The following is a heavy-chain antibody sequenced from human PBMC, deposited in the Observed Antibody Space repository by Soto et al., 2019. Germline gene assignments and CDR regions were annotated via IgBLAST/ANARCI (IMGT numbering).Heavy chain of an antibody. V-gene: IGHV1-46*02. CDR2: IHPSGGGS. CDR3: ARAPQAPGKYYFDY. Sequence: ASVKVSCKPSGYTLNTYYLHWVRQAPGQGLEWMGIIHPSGGGSTYAQKFLGRVTMTRDTPTSTVFMELSSLRSEDTAVYYCARAPQAPGKYYFDYWGQGTLVTVSS. J-gene: IGHJ4*02. CDR1: GYTLNTYY.